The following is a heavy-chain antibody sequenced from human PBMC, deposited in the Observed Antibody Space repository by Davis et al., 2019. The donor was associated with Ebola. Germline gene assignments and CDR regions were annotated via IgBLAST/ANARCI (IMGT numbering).Heavy chain of an antibody. CDR3: AKDPGLWFGAPYYYGMDV. J-gene: IGHJ6*02. Sequence: PGGSLRLSCAASGFTFSTYSMSWVRQAPGKGLEWVSSISSDSDYIYYADSAKGRFTISRDNAKNSLYLQMNSLRAEDTAVYYCAKDPGLWFGAPYYYGMDVWGQGTTVTVSS. CDR1: GFTFSTYS. V-gene: IGHV3-21*01. D-gene: IGHD3-10*01. CDR2: ISSDSDYI.